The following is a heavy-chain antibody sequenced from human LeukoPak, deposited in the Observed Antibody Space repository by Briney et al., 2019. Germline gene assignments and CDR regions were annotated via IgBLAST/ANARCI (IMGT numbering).Heavy chain of an antibody. CDR2: MSPYSGNT. Sequence: GASVKVSCKGSGYTFTSYDINWVRQASGQGLGWMGWMSPYSGNTGYAQKFQGRVTMTRDTSIATAYMELSSLRSEDTAVYYCASGQPGGGIDDWGQGTLVTVSS. V-gene: IGHV1-8*01. J-gene: IGHJ4*02. CDR1: GYTFTSYD. CDR3: ASGQPGGGIDD. D-gene: IGHD2-15*01.